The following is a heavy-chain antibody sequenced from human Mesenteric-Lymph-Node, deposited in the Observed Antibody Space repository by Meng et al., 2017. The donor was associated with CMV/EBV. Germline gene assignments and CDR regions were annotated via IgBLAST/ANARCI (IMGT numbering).Heavy chain of an antibody. CDR1: GGSFSGYYW. D-gene: IGHD4-17*01. CDR3: AGDPRVLTK. Sequence: LSLTCAVCGGSFSGYYWMHWVRQGPGKGLVWVSRINSDGSSTSYADSVKGRFTISRDNAKNTLYLQMNSLRAEDTAVYYCAGDPRVLTKWGQGTLVTVSS. V-gene: IGHV3-74*01. J-gene: IGHJ4*02. CDR2: INSDGSST.